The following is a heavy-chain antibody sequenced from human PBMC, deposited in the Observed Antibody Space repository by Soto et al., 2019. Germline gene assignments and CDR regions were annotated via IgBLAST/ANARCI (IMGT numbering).Heavy chain of an antibody. CDR3: ARGAVAGPYYYYYGMDV. D-gene: IGHD6-19*01. CDR2: IYYSGST. Sequence: PSETLSLTCTVSGGSISSSSYYWGWIRQPPGKGLEWIGSIYYSGSTYYNPSLKSRVTISVDTSKNQFSLKLSSVTAADTAVYYCARGAVAGPYYYYYGMDVWGQGTTVTAP. CDR1: GGSISSSSYY. V-gene: IGHV4-39*01. J-gene: IGHJ6*02.